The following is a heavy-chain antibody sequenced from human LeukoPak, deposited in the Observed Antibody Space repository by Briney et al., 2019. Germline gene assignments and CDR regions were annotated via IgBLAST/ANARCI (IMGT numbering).Heavy chain of an antibody. CDR2: ISGSGGST. Sequence: GGSLRLSCAASGFTFSNYAMSWVRQAPGKGLEWVSGISGSGGSTHYADSVKGRFTVSRDNSKNTLYLQMNSLRAEDTAVYYCAKSPRMTTVTNFDYWGQGTLVTVSS. V-gene: IGHV3-23*01. J-gene: IGHJ4*02. CDR1: GFTFSNYA. CDR3: AKSPRMTTVTNFDY. D-gene: IGHD4-17*01.